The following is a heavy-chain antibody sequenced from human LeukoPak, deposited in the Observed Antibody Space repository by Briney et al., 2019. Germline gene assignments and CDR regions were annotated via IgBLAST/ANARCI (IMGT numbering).Heavy chain of an antibody. Sequence: GGSLRLSCAVSGFIFSDFAMSWVRQAPGKGLEWVSAISGSGGSTYYADSVKGRFTISRDNSKNTLYLQMNSLRAEDTAVYYCAKDLDTPYYDILTGYYWGYYYGMDVWGQGTTVTVSS. V-gene: IGHV3-23*01. CDR1: GFIFSDFA. CDR3: AKDLDTPYYDILTGYYWGYYYGMDV. J-gene: IGHJ6*02. D-gene: IGHD3-9*01. CDR2: ISGSGGST.